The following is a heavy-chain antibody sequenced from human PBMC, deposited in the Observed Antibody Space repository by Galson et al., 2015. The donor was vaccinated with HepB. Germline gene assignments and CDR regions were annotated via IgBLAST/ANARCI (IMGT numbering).Heavy chain of an antibody. Sequence: SVKVSCKASGGTFSSYAISWVRQAPGQGLEWMGGIIPILGIANYAQKFQGRVTITADKSTSTAYMELSSLRSEDTAVYYCARESDVGGAFDIWGQGTMVTVSS. CDR1: GGTFSSYA. V-gene: IGHV1-69*10. CDR2: IIPILGIA. CDR3: ARESDVGGAFDI. J-gene: IGHJ3*02. D-gene: IGHD1-26*01.